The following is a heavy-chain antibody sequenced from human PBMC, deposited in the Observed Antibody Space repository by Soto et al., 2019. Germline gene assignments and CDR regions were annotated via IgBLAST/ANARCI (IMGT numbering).Heavy chain of an antibody. Sequence: GGSLRLSCAASGFTFSSYAMSWVRQAPGKGLEWVSAISGSGGSTYYADSVKGRFTISRDNSKNSLYLQMNSLRAEDTAVYYCAKDLESIAANPLDYWGQGTLVTVSS. J-gene: IGHJ4*02. CDR1: GFTFSSYA. V-gene: IGHV3-23*01. CDR3: AKDLESIAANPLDY. CDR2: ISGSGGST. D-gene: IGHD6-13*01.